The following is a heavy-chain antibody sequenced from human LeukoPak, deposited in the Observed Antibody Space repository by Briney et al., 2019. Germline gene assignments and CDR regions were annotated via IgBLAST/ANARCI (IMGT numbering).Heavy chain of an antibody. Sequence: GGSLRLSCAASGFTFSSYAMSWVRQAPGKGLEWVSAISGSGGSTYYADSVKGRFTISRDNSKNTLYLQMNSLRAEDTAVYYCAKDRWRTGTMGFNWFDPWGQGTLVTVSS. D-gene: IGHD1-7*01. CDR2: ISGSGGST. V-gene: IGHV3-23*01. CDR1: GFTFSSYA. J-gene: IGHJ5*02. CDR3: AKDRWRTGTMGFNWFDP.